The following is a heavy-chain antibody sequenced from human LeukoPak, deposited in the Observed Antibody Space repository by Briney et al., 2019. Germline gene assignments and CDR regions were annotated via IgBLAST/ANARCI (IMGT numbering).Heavy chain of an antibody. D-gene: IGHD2-2*02. CDR1: GGSFSGYY. Sequence: SETLSLTCAVYGGSFSGYYWSWIRQPPGKGLEWIGEINHSGSTNYNPSLKSRVTISVDTSKNQFSLKLSSVTAADTAVYYCARGLSVVPAAIWGYFDLWGHGTLVTVSS. V-gene: IGHV4-34*01. J-gene: IGHJ2*01. CDR3: ARGLSVVPAAIWGYFDL. CDR2: INHSGST.